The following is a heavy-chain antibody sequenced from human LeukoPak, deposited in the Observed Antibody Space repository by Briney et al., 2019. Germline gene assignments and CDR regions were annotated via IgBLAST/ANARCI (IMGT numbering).Heavy chain of an antibody. V-gene: IGHV4-59*01. Sequence: KSSETLPLTCTVSGGSISSYYWSWIRQPPGKGLEWIGYIYYSGSTNYNPSLKSRVTISVDTSKNQFSLKLSSVTAADTAVYCCSRGDYYGMIDYWGQGTLITVSS. J-gene: IGHJ4*02. CDR3: SRGDYYGMIDY. D-gene: IGHD1-26*01. CDR1: GGSISSYY. CDR2: IYYSGST.